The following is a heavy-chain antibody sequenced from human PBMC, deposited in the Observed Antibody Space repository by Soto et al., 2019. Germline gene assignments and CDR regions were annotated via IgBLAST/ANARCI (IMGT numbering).Heavy chain of an antibody. J-gene: IGHJ6*02. D-gene: IGHD3-10*01. CDR3: APTSFGGYYYYGIDV. CDR2: ISYDGSNK. Sequence: GGSLRLSCAASGFTFSSYAMHWVRQAPGKGLEWVAVISYDGSNKYYADSVKGRFTISRDNSKNTLYLQMNSLRAEDTAVYYCAPTSFGGYYYYGIDVWGQGTTVTVSS. V-gene: IGHV3-30-3*01. CDR1: GFTFSSYA.